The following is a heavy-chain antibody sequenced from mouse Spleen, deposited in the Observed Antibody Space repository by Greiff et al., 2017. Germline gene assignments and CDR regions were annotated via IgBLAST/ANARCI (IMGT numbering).Heavy chain of an antibody. CDR1: GFTFSDYY. CDR3: ARAEKGYFDY. Sequence: EVKVVESEGGLVQPGSSMKLSCTASGFTFSDYYMAWVRQVPEKGLEWVANINYDGSSTYYLDSLKSRFIISRDNAKNILYLQMSSLKSEDTATYYCARAEKGYFDYWGQGTTLTVSS. V-gene: IGHV5-16*01. J-gene: IGHJ2*01. CDR2: INYDGSST.